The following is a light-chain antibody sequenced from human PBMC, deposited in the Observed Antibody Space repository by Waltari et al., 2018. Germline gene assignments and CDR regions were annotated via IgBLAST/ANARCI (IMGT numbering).Light chain of an antibody. V-gene: IGKV3-15*01. CDR2: AAS. Sequence: VVLTPSPAPLSVSPGDRATLPCRASPSVSTNLAWYQQKPGQAPRLLIFAASTRATGVPVRFSGSRSGTEFTLSISSLQSEDFAVYYCHQYDKWPPRYTFGPGTRLDIK. CDR1: PSVSTN. J-gene: IGKJ2*01. CDR3: HQYDKWPPRYT.